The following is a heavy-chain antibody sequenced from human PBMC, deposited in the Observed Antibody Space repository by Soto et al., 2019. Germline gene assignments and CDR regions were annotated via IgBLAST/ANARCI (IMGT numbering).Heavy chain of an antibody. Sequence: EVQLLESGGGLVQPGGSLRLSCAASGFTFSSYAMSWVRQAPGKGLEWVSAISGSGGSTYYADSVKGRFTISRDNSKNTLYLQMNSLRAEDTAVYYCAKDGGYCSSTSCQGTYYYYGMDVWGQGTTVTVSS. CDR3: AKDGGYCSSTSCQGTYYYYGMDV. D-gene: IGHD2-2*01. CDR2: ISGSGGST. V-gene: IGHV3-23*01. CDR1: GFTFSSYA. J-gene: IGHJ6*02.